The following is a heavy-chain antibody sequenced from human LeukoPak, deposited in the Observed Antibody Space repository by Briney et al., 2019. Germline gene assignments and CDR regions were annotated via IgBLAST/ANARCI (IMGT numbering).Heavy chain of an antibody. V-gene: IGHV1-69*05. CDR2: IIPIFGTA. Sequence: SVNVSCKSSLGTFSSYAISWVRQAPGRGLEGMGGIIPIFGTANYAQKFQGRVTITTDESTSTAYMELSSLRSEDTAVYYCAIRPPYYYDSTGYDYWGQGTLFTASS. CDR3: AIRPPYYYDSTGYDY. CDR1: LGTFSSYA. J-gene: IGHJ4*02. D-gene: IGHD3-22*01.